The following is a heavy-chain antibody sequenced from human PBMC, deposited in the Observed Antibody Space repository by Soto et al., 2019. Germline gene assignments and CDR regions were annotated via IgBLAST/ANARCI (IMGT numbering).Heavy chain of an antibody. D-gene: IGHD3-16*01. J-gene: IGHJ5*02. CDR3: AHIPNYYQYAWFDP. Sequence: QITLKESGPTLVKPTQTLTLTCTFSGFSLTTRGVGVGWIRQPPGKALECLALIYWDDDKRYSPSLQSRLSITKATSKNQVVLTTTNVDPVDTATYYCAHIPNYYQYAWFDPWGQGTLVSVSS. CDR1: GFSLTTRGVG. V-gene: IGHV2-5*02. CDR2: IYWDDDK.